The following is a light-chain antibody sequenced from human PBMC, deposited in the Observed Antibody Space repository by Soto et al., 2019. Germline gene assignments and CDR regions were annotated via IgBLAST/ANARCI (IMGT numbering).Light chain of an antibody. CDR1: QSILYNSNSKNY. CDR3: QQYFSSPWT. CDR2: WAS. Sequence: DIVMTQSPDSLAVSLGDRATINCKSSQSILYNSNSKNYLTWYQQKPGQPPKVLIYWASTRESGVPDRFSGSGSRTDFTLTISSLQAEDVAVYFCQQYFSSPWTFGQGTKVDIK. V-gene: IGKV4-1*01. J-gene: IGKJ1*01.